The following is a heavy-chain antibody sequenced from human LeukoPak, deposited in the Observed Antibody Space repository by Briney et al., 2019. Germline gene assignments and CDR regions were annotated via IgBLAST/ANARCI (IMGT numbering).Heavy chain of an antibody. V-gene: IGHV3-23*01. D-gene: IGHD2-2*01. Sequence: PGGSLRLSCAASGFTFKNYAMNWVRQAPGKGLEWVSVISGSGGSTNYADSVKGRFTISRDNFKNTLFLQMDSLRAEDTAVYYCAKRALDGDYAFFDPWGRGTLVTVSS. CDR2: ISGSGGST. CDR3: AKRALDGDYAFFDP. J-gene: IGHJ2*01. CDR1: GFTFKNYA.